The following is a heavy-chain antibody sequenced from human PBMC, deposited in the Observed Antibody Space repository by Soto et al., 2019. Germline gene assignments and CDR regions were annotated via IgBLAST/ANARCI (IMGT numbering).Heavy chain of an antibody. CDR2: IYYSGST. V-gene: IGHV4-30-4*01. J-gene: IGHJ6*02. CDR1: GGSISSGGYY. CDR3: ARDGTGNGGATDGMDV. Sequence: TLSLTFTVSGGSISSGGYYWSWIRQPPGKGLEWIGYIYYSGSTYYNPTLKSRVTISVDTSKNQFSLKLSSVTAADTAVYYCARDGTGNGGATDGMDVWGQGTTVTVPS. D-gene: IGHD1-26*01.